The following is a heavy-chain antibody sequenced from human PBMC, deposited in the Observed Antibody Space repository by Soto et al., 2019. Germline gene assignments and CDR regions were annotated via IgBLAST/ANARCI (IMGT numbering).Heavy chain of an antibody. CDR2: IGTAGNT. D-gene: IGHD3-3*01. V-gene: IGHV3-13*01. CDR3: AREGRLDFWSGYRAFDI. CDR1: GFTFSSYD. Sequence: EVQLVESGGGLVQPGGSLRLSCAASGFTFSSYDMHWDRQATGKGLEWVSAIGTAGNTYYPGSVKGRFTISRENAKNSLYLQMNSLRAEDTAVYYCAREGRLDFWSGYRAFDIWGQGTMVTVSS. J-gene: IGHJ3*02.